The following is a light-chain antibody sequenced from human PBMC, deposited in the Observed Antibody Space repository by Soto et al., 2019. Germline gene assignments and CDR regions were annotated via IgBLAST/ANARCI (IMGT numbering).Light chain of an antibody. CDR2: DAS. Sequence: EIVLTQSPGTLSLSPGERATLSCRASQSVSSSYLAWYQQKPGQAPRPIIYDASNRATGIPVRFSGSGSGTDYTLTITNLEPEDFAIYYCQQRSNWPWTFGQGTKVDIK. CDR1: QSVSSSY. CDR3: QQRSNWPWT. J-gene: IGKJ1*01. V-gene: IGKV3D-20*02.